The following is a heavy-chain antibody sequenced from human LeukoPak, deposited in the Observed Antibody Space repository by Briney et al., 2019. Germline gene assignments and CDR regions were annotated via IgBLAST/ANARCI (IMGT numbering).Heavy chain of an antibody. CDR2: IYYSGST. D-gene: IGHD2-15*01. V-gene: IGHV4-31*03. CDR1: GGSISSGGYY. J-gene: IGHJ5*02. Sequence: SETLSLTCTVSGGSISSGGYYWSWIRQHPGKGLEWIGYIYYSGSTYYNPSLKSRVTISVDTSKNQFSLKLSSVTAADTAVYYCARDGGDIVAFDPWGQGALVTVSS. CDR3: ARDGGDIVAFDP.